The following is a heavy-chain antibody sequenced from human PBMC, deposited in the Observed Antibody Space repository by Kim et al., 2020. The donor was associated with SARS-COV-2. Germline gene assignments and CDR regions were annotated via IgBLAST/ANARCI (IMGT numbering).Heavy chain of an antibody. Sequence: SETLSLTCTVSGGSISSSSYYWGWIRQPPGKGLEWIGSIYYSGSTYYNPSLKSRVTISVDTSKNQFSLKLSSVTAADTAVYYCARQPGPRKEVAAAGSQNWGQGTLVTVSS. V-gene: IGHV4-39*01. D-gene: IGHD6-13*01. CDR1: GGSISSSSYY. CDR2: IYYSGST. CDR3: ARQPGPRKEVAAAGSQN. J-gene: IGHJ4*02.